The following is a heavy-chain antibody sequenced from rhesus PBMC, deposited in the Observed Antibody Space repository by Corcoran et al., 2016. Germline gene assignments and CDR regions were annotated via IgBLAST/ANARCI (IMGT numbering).Heavy chain of an antibody. D-gene: IGHD5-42*01. J-gene: IGHJ5-2*02. V-gene: IGHV4-147*01. CDR1: GGSIRSNY. CDR3: ARWGYRNSLDV. Sequence: QVQLQESGPGLVKPSETLSLPCAVSGGSIRSNYWSGYRLSPGKGVEWIGYIYGVSGSTSYNPPLKSRGTISTDTSKNQFSLKLSSVTAADTAVYYCARWGYRNSLDVWGRGVLVTVSS. CDR2: IYGVSGST.